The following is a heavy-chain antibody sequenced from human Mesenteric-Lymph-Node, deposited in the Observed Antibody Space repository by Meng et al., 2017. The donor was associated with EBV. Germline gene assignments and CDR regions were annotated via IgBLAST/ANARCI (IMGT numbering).Heavy chain of an antibody. CDR2: ITAYNGDT. D-gene: IGHD1-1*01. Sequence: QVQLVQSGAEVKQPGASVKGSCKASGYTFSRYGISWVRQAPGQGLEWMGWITAYNGDTNYPQKFQDRVIMTIDTSTRTAYMELRSLRSDDTAIYYCARYDSPGSFDPWGQGTLVTVSS. CDR3: ARYDSPGSFDP. CDR1: GYTFSRYG. J-gene: IGHJ5*02. V-gene: IGHV1-18*01.